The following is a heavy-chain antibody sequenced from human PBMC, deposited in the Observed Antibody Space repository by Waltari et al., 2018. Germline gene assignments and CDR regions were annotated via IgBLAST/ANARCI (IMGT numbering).Heavy chain of an antibody. Sequence: QVQLRESGPGLVKPSQTLSLTCSVSGGSVSSGLHYWSWIRQSPGKGLEWIGYIYHSGTTYSNPSLRGRLTLSVDTSNYQSSLKLTSVTAADTAVYYCARVVKYYDSFGFPSDYMDVWGKGTTVIVSS. CDR2: IYHSGTT. CDR1: GGSVSSGLHY. CDR3: ARVVKYYDSFGFPSDYMDV. D-gene: IGHD3-22*01. V-gene: IGHV4-30-4*08. J-gene: IGHJ6*03.